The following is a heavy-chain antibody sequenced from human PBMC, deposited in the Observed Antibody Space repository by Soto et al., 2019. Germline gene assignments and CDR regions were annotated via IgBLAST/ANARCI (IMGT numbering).Heavy chain of an antibody. Sequence: QVQVVQSGAEVKKPGASVKVSCKASGYSFSTYSMHWVRQAPGQGLEGMGWINGANGNTRYSQKFKDRVSISRDTPASTGYMELSSLRSEDTAVYYCARGKGMEENYYYHRMDVWGPGTTVIVSS. CDR2: INGANGNT. CDR3: ARGKGMEENYYYHRMDV. J-gene: IGHJ6*02. D-gene: IGHD1-1*01. CDR1: GYSFSTYS. V-gene: IGHV1-3*01.